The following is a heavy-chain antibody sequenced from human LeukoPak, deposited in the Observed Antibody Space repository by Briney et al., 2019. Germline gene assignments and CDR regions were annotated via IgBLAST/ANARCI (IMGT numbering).Heavy chain of an antibody. D-gene: IGHD6-19*01. CDR2: MNLNTGAT. CDR1: GYTFTGYY. CDR3: ARDRVGSGWPRPWYFEF. V-gene: IGHV1-2*07. J-gene: IGHJ4*02. Sequence: ASVKVSCTPSGYTFTGYYLHWVRQAPGQALEWMGWMNLNTGATAYSHNFQGRVAMSRDTSIDTAYMDLSSLTSDDTAVYYCARDRVGSGWPRPWYFEFCGKGTLVTVSS.